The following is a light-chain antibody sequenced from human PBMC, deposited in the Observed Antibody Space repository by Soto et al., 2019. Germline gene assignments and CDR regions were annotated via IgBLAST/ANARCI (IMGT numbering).Light chain of an antibody. V-gene: IGKV1-5*03. CDR3: QHYNSYSEA. CDR1: QTISSW. J-gene: IGKJ1*01. CDR2: KAS. Sequence: DIQMTQSPSTLSASVGDRVTITCRARQTISSWLACYQQKPGKAPKLLIYKASTLKSGVPSRFSGSGSGTEFTLTISSLQPDDFATYYCQHYNSYSEAFGQGTKVDNK.